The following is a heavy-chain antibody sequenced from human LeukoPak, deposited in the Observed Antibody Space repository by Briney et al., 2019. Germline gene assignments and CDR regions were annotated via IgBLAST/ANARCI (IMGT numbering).Heavy chain of an antibody. CDR1: GFTFSSYS. J-gene: IGHJ3*01. V-gene: IGHV3-21*04. CDR3: ARHDILGSSAWIDAFEF. CDR2: ISSSSSYI. D-gene: IGHD3-9*01. Sequence: GGSLRLSCAASGFTFSSYSMNWVRQAPGKGLEWVSSISSSSSYIYYADSVKGRFTISRDNAKNSLYLQMNSLRAEDTAVYYCARHDILGSSAWIDAFEFWGQGTLATVSS.